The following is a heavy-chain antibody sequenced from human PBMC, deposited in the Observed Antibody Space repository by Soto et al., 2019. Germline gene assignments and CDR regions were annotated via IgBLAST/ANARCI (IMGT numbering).Heavy chain of an antibody. V-gene: IGHV4-30-4*01. CDR3: ARGFYGSGSIDY. CDR1: GGSISSGDYY. D-gene: IGHD3-10*01. Sequence: SETLSLTCTVSGGSISSGDYYWSWIRQPPGKGLEWIGYIYYSGSTYYNPSLKSRVTISVDTSKNQFSLKLSSVTAADTAVYYCARGFYGSGSIDYRGQGTLVTVSS. J-gene: IGHJ4*02. CDR2: IYYSGST.